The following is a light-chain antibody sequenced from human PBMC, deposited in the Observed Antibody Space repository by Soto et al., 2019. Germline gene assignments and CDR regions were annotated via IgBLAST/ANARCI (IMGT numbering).Light chain of an antibody. CDR3: AAWDDSLNGVL. CDR2: NSD. CDR1: SSNIGSNT. Sequence: SVLTQPPSASGTPGQRVTISCSGSSSNIGSNTVNWYQQFPGTAPKLLIYNSDQRPSGAPDRVSGSKSGTSASLAISGLQSEDEADYYCAAWDDSLNGVLFGGGTKLTVL. J-gene: IGLJ2*01. V-gene: IGLV1-44*01.